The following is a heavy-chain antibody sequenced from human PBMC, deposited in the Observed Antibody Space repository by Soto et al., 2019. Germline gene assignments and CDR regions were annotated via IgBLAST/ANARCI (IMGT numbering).Heavy chain of an antibody. J-gene: IGHJ4*02. CDR3: ANDPVWMAVAGSTFDN. CDR1: GFTFRTSA. CDR2: INFSGTST. D-gene: IGHD6-19*01. Sequence: EVQLLESGGGLVQPGGSLRLSCAASGFTFRTSAMSWVRQAPGKGLEWVSAINFSGTSTYYADSVKGRFTISRDNSKNTLYLQMNSLRAEDTAVYYCANDPVWMAVAGSTFDNWGQGPLGTVSS. V-gene: IGHV3-23*01.